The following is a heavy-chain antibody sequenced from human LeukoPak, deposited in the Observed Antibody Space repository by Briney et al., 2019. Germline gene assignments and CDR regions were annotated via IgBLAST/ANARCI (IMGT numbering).Heavy chain of an antibody. V-gene: IGHV4-30-4*08. J-gene: IGHJ5*02. Sequence: SETLSLTCTVSGGPISSGDYYWSWIRQPPGKRVEWIGYIYYSGSTYYNPSLKSRVTISVDTSKNQFSLKLSSVTAADTAVYYCAREGIGFWSGYYTPLTHTWFDPWGQGTLVTVSS. D-gene: IGHD3-3*01. CDR3: AREGIGFWSGYYTPLTHTWFDP. CDR2: IYYSGST. CDR1: GGPISSGDYY.